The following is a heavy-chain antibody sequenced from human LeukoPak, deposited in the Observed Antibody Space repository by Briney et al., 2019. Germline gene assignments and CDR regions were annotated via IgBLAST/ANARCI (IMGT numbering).Heavy chain of an antibody. CDR3: ARVADGAQYYFDY. V-gene: IGHV4-30-4*01. J-gene: IGHJ4*02. CDR2: IYYSGST. D-gene: IGHD4-17*01. CDR1: GGSISSGDYY. Sequence: SETLSLTCTVSGGSISSGDYYWGWIRQPPGKGLEWIGYIYYSGSTYYNPSHKSRVTISVDTSKNQFSLKLSSVTAADTAVYYCARVADGAQYYFDYWGQGTLVTVSS.